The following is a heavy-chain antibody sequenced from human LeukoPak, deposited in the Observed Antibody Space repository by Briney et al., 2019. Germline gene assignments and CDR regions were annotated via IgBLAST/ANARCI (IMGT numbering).Heavy chain of an antibody. D-gene: IGHD2-2*01. CDR2: INPNSGGT. V-gene: IGHV1-2*02. Sequence: ASVKVSCKASGYTFTGYYMRWVRQAPGQGLEWMGWINPNSGGTNYAQKFQGRVTMTRDTSISTAYMELSRLRSDDTAVYYCARDFCSSTSCPFYYYYGMDVWGQGTTVTVSS. CDR3: ARDFCSSTSCPFYYYYGMDV. CDR1: GYTFTGYY. J-gene: IGHJ6*02.